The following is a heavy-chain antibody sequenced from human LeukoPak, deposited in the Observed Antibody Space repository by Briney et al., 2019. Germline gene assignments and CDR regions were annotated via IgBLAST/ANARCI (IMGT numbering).Heavy chain of an antibody. V-gene: IGHV4-4*02. J-gene: IGHJ6*03. CDR3: AGASVGYYYYYYMDV. Sequence: NPSETLSLTCAVSGGSISSSNWWSWVHQPPGKGLEWIGEIYHSGSTNYNPSLKSRVTISVDKSKNQFSLKLSSVTAADTAVYYCAGASVGYYYYYYMDVWGKGTTVTVSS. D-gene: IGHD4-23*01. CDR2: IYHSGST. CDR1: GGSISSSNW.